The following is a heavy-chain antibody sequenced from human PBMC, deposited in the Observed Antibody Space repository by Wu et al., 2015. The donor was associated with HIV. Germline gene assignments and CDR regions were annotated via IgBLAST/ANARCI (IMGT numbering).Heavy chain of an antibody. CDR3: ARNTDSVATSLYSLGV. J-gene: IGHJ6*02. CDR2: INPLFGTT. V-gene: IGHV1-69*05. Sequence: QAQLEQSGAEVKKPGASVKVSCKASGDGFTSYAVSWVRQAPGQGLEWMGGINPLFGTTKHAQKFQDRVTFTTDESKTTAYMELSSLRSEDTAVYYCARNTDSVATSLYSLGVWGHGTTVTVSS. CDR1: GDGFTSYA. D-gene: IGHD5-12*01.